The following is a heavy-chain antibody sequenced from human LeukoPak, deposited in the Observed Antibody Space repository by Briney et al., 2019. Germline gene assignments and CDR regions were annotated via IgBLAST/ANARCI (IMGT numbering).Heavy chain of an antibody. J-gene: IGHJ2*01. CDR2: INSGDSTK. CDR1: GFTFSDYY. Sequence: GGSLRCSCAASGFTFSDYYMSWLRQAPGKGLKGVSNINSGDSTKAYADSVRGRFTTSRATARTSLSLQTTSLRAEDTAVYYCARGTEYYDSSGYPPPGPFDLWGRGTLVTVSS. D-gene: IGHD3-22*01. V-gene: IGHV3-11*01. CDR3: ARGTEYYDSSGYPPPGPFDL.